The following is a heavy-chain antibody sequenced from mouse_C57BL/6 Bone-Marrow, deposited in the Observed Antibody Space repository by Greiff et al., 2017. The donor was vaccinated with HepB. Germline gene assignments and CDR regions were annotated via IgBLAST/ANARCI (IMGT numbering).Heavy chain of an antibody. J-gene: IGHJ2*01. Sequence: QVQLQQSGPELVKPGASVKISCKASGYAFSSSWMNWVKQRHGKGLEWIGRIYPGDGDTNYNGKFKGKATLTADKSSSTAYMQLSSLTSEDSAVYFCARLGAYYIDYWGQGTTLTVSS. CDR1: GYAFSSSW. CDR2: IYPGDGDT. V-gene: IGHV1-82*01. D-gene: IGHD3-1*01. CDR3: ARLGAYYIDY.